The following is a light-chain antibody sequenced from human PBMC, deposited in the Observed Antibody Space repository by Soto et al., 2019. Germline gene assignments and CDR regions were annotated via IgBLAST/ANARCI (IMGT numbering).Light chain of an antibody. CDR1: QSISSY. V-gene: IGKV1-39*01. Sequence: DIQMTQSPSSLSASVGDRVTITCRASQSISSYLNWYQQKPGKAPKLLIYAASSLQSGVPSRFSGSGSGTDFNLTISSLQPEDFATYYCQQSYSTPRPFGQGTKVEIK. CDR3: QQSYSTPRP. J-gene: IGKJ1*01. CDR2: AAS.